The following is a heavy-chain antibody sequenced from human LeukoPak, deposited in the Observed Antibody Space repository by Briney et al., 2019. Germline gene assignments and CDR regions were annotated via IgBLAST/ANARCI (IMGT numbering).Heavy chain of an antibody. Sequence: LETLSLTCAVYGGSINGYYWSWIRQPPGKGLEWIGYIYYSGSTYYNPSLKSRLTISVDTSKNQFSLKLSSVTASDTAVYYCANADRYCSDGSCHVPDAFDFWGQRTMVTVSS. CDR2: IYYSGST. J-gene: IGHJ3*01. D-gene: IGHD2-15*01. V-gene: IGHV4-59*06. CDR3: ANADRYCSDGSCHVPDAFDF. CDR1: GGSINGYY.